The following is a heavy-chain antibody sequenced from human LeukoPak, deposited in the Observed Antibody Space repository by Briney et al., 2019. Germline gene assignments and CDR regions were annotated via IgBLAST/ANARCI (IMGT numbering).Heavy chain of an antibody. V-gene: IGHV4-4*07. CDR1: GGXTSRYH. D-gene: IGHD1-26*01. CDR3: ARAGSGSYRHFDY. J-gene: IGHJ4*02. CDR2: IYNSGRT. Sequence: SETLSLTCTVSGGXTSRYHWSWIRQSAGKGREWIGRIYNSGRTNYNPSLKSRVTMSVDTSKNQFSLQLNSVTPEDTAVYYCARAGSGSYRHFDYWGQGTLVTVSS.